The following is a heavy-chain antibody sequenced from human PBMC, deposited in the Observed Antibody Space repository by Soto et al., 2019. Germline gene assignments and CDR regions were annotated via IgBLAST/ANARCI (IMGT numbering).Heavy chain of an antibody. CDR3: ARDFCSGGSCYLYYYYMDV. CDR2: ISSSSSTI. D-gene: IGHD2-15*01. J-gene: IGHJ6*03. Sequence: PGGSLRLSCAASGFTFSSYSMNWVRQAPGKGLEWVSYISSSSSTIYYADSVKGRFTISRDNAKNSLYLQMNSLRAEDTAVYYCARDFCSGGSCYLYYYYMDVWGKGTTVTVSS. V-gene: IGHV3-48*01. CDR1: GFTFSSYS.